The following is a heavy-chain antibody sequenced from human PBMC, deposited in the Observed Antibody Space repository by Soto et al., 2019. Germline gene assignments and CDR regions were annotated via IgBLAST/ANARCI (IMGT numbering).Heavy chain of an antibody. J-gene: IGHJ3*02. V-gene: IGHV4-34*01. Sequence: SETLSLTCAVYGGSFSGYYWIWIRQPPGKGLEWIGEINHSGSTNYNPSLKSRVTISVDTSKSQFSLKLSSVTAADTAVYYCARGRDPYCSGGSCGAFDIWGQGTMVTVSS. CDR1: GGSFSGYY. D-gene: IGHD2-15*01. CDR2: INHSGST. CDR3: ARGRDPYCSGGSCGAFDI.